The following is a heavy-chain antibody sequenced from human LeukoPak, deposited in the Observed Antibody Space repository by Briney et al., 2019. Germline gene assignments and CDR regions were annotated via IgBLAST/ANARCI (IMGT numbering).Heavy chain of an antibody. D-gene: IGHD3-3*01. CDR1: GGSISSYY. J-gene: IGHJ6*03. V-gene: IGHV4-59*08. CDR2: NYYSGST. Sequence: SETLSLTCTVSGGSISSYYWSWIRQPPGKGLEWIGYNYYSGSTNYNPSLKSRVTISVDTSKNQFSLKLSSVTAADTAVYYCARLKDFWSGYYGDYYYYYMDVWGKGPRSPSP. CDR3: ARLKDFWSGYYGDYYYYYMDV.